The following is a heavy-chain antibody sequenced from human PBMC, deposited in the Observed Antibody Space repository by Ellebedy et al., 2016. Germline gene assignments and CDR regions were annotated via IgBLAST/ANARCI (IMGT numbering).Heavy chain of an antibody. CDR1: GFTFSGYW. D-gene: IGHD3-10*01. J-gene: IGHJ1*01. Sequence: GGSLRLSCAASGFTFSGYWMSWVRQAPGKGLEWISFISSKSSTKYYADAVKGRFTVSRDNANNSLYLQMNRLRVDDTAVYYCARDRAPDGSWGYFHQWGQGTHVGVSS. CDR3: ARDRAPDGSWGYFHQ. V-gene: IGHV3-48*04. CDR2: ISSKSSTK.